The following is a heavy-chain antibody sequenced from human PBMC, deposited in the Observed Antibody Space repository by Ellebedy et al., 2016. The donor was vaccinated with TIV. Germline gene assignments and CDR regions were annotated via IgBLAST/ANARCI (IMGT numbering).Heavy chain of an antibody. V-gene: IGHV1-2*02. CDR2: INPNSGGT. CDR1: GYTFTGYY. D-gene: IGHD1-26*01. Sequence: ASVKVSCKASGYTFTGYYMHWVRQAPGQGLEWMGWINPNSGGTNYAQKFQGRVTMTRDTSISTVYMELSSLRSEDTAVYYCARDSLKGGSYYPHYWGQGTLVTVSS. CDR3: ARDSLKGGSYYPHY. J-gene: IGHJ4*02.